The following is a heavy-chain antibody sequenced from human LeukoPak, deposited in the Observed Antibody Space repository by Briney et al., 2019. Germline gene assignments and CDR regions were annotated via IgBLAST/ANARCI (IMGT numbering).Heavy chain of an antibody. V-gene: IGHV3-48*04. CDR3: ANIIDYYGSGSYSNFDY. CDR1: GFRFSSYS. D-gene: IGHD3-10*01. Sequence: GGSLRLSCAASGFRFSSYSMNWVRQAPGKGLEWISYISHTGSTMSYADSVKGRFTISRDNARNSLHLQMNSLRAEDTAVYYCANIIDYYGSGSYSNFDYWGQGTLVTVSS. CDR2: ISHTGSTM. J-gene: IGHJ4*02.